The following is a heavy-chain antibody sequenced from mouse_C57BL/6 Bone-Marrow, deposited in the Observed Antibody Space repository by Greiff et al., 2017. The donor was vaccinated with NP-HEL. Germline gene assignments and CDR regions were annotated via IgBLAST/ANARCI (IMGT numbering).Heavy chain of an antibody. D-gene: IGHD1-1*01. CDR2: IDPETGGT. V-gene: IGHV1-15*01. Sequence: QVQLQQSGAELVRPGASVTLSCKASGYTFTDYEMHWVKQTPVHGLEWIGAIDPETGGTASNQKFKGTAILTADKSSSTAYMELRSLTSEDSAVYYCTRGRYYGSSYVWFAYWGQGTLVTVSA. CDR1: GYTFTDYE. J-gene: IGHJ3*01. CDR3: TRGRYYGSSYVWFAY.